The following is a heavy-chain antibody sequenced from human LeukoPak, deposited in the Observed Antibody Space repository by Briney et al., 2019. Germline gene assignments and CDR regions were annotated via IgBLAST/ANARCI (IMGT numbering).Heavy chain of an antibody. CDR1: GGSIRSYY. V-gene: IGHV4-59*01. CDR2: IYHDVAT. Sequence: PSETLSLTCTVSGGSIRSYYYNWIRQTPVKGLEWIGYIYHDVATSYNPSLKSRVTMSVDTSKNQFSLTLISATAVDTAVYYCARAQVASRIRLEHWGQGILVTVSS. D-gene: IGHD5-12*01. CDR3: ARAQVASRIRLEH. J-gene: IGHJ1*01.